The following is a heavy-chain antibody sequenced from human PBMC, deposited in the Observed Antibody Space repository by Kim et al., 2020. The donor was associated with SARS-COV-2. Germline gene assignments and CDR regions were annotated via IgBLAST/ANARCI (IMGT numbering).Heavy chain of an antibody. Sequence: SETLSLTCAVYGGSFSGYYWSWIRQPPGKGLEWIGEINHSGSTNYNPSLKSRVTISVDTSKNQFSLKLSSVTAADTAVYYCARGARDGYNLSWFDPWGQGTLVTVSS. J-gene: IGHJ5*02. CDR2: INHSGST. CDR3: ARGARDGYNLSWFDP. V-gene: IGHV4-34*01. D-gene: IGHD1-1*01. CDR1: GGSFSGYY.